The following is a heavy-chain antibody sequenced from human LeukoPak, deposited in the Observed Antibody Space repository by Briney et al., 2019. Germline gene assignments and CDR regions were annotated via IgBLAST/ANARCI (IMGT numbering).Heavy chain of an antibody. CDR1: GFTFSSYS. Sequence: KPGGSLRLSCAASGFTFSSYSMNWVRQAPGKGLDWVSSISSSSSYIYYADSVKGRFTISRDNAKNSLYLQMNSLRAEDAAVYYCAREGYGDYDRSYWGQGTLVTVSS. V-gene: IGHV3-21*01. CDR3: AREGYGDYDRSY. J-gene: IGHJ4*02. CDR2: ISSSSSYI. D-gene: IGHD4-17*01.